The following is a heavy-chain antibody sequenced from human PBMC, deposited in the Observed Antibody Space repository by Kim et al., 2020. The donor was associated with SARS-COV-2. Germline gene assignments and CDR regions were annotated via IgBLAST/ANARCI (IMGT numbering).Heavy chain of an antibody. CDR1: GFTFTSYD. Sequence: GGSLRLFCAASGFTFTSYDMHWVRQAPGKGLEWVAVIWSDGSNKYYADSVKGRFTISRDNSKNTLYLQMNSLRAEDTAMYYCAIDFGGDFWSGYLGYWGQGTLVTDSS. CDR3: AIDFGGDFWSGYLGY. CDR2: IWSDGSNK. J-gene: IGHJ4*02. V-gene: IGHV3-33*01. D-gene: IGHD3-3*01.